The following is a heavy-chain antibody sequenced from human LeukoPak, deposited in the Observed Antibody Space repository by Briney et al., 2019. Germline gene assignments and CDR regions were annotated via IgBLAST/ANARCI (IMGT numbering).Heavy chain of an antibody. D-gene: IGHD2-2*01. CDR1: GGSISSYY. J-gene: IGHJ6*02. V-gene: IGHV4-59*01. CDR3: TRDGPAYTSRWYDYYYGLDV. CDR2: IYYSGST. Sequence: SETLSLTCTVSGGSISSYYWSWIRQPPGKGLEWIGYIYYSGSTNYNPSLKSRVTISVDTSKNQFSLNLSSVTAADTAVYYCTRDGPAYTSRWYDYYYGLDVWGQGTTVTVSS.